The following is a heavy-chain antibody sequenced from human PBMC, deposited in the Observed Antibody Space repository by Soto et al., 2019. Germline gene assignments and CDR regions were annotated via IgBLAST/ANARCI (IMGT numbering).Heavy chain of an antibody. CDR3: AHTKDSSGFLTS. J-gene: IGHJ5*02. CDR1: GFSLSADGVR. D-gene: IGHD3-22*01. V-gene: IGHV2-5*01. Sequence: SGPTLVNPTQTLTLTCSFSGFSLSADGVRVIWFRQPPGETLEWLALIHWNDDKRYSPYLKSRLTITKDTSKNQVVLTLTNLDPLDTGTYFCAHTKDSSGFLTSWGQGILVTSPQ. CDR2: IHWNDDK.